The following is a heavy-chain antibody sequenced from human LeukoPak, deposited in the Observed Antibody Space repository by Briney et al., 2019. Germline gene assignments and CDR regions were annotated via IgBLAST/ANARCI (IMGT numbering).Heavy chain of an antibody. CDR3: AREAYLRYFDYYYMDV. V-gene: IGHV4-59*12. J-gene: IGHJ6*03. Sequence: SETLSLTCTVSGGSISSYYWSWIRQPPGKGLEWIGYIYYTGSTNYNPSLKSRVTISVDTSKNQFSLKLSSVTAADTAVYYCAREAYLRYFDYYYMDVWGKGTTVTVSS. CDR2: IYYTGST. D-gene: IGHD3-9*01. CDR1: GGSISSYY.